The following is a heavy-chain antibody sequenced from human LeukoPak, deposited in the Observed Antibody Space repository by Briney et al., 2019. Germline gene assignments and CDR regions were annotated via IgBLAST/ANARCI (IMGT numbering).Heavy chain of an antibody. Sequence: QPGGSLRLSCAASGFTFSSFAMSWDRQAPGKGLEWVSTISDSGGYTYYADSVKGRFTISRDNSKNTLYLHMNSLRAEDTAVYYCAKLGNFASGSYSDWGQGTLVTVSS. CDR2: ISDSGGYT. CDR1: GFTFSSFA. J-gene: IGHJ4*02. D-gene: IGHD3-10*01. V-gene: IGHV3-23*01. CDR3: AKLGNFASGSYSD.